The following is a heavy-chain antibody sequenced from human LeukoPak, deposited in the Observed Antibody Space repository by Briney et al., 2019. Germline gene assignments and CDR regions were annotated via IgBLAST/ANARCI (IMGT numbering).Heavy chain of an antibody. J-gene: IGHJ4*02. Sequence: GGSLRLSCAASGFTFSGSAMHWVRQASGKGLEWVGRIRSKANSYATAYAASVKGSVTSSRDDSKSTAYLQMNSLNAEDTAVYYCTSSGDYQGYWGQGTPVTVSS. V-gene: IGHV3-73*01. CDR1: GFTFSGSA. D-gene: IGHD4-17*01. CDR2: IRSKANSYAT. CDR3: TSSGDYQGY.